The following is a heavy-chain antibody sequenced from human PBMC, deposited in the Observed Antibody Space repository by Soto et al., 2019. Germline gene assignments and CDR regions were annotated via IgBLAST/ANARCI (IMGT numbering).Heavy chain of an antibody. CDR3: ARDSWGQYSSDPGLSYSFDY. D-gene: IGHD6-19*01. Sequence: QPGGSLRLSCAASGFTFSSYAMHWVRQAPGKGLEWVAVISYDGSNKYYADSVKGRFTISRDNSKNTLYLQMNSLRAEDTAVYYCARDSWGQYSSDPGLSYSFDYWGQGTLVTVPQ. V-gene: IGHV3-30-3*01. CDR1: GFTFSSYA. J-gene: IGHJ4*02. CDR2: ISYDGSNK.